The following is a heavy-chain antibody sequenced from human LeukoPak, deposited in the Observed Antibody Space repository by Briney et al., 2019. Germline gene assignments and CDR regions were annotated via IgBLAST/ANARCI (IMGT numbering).Heavy chain of an antibody. Sequence: GGSLRLSCAASGFTFSSYSMNWVRQAPGKGLEWVPSISSSSSYIYYADSVKGRFTISRDNAKNSLYLQMNSLRAEDTAVYYCARPLMYYYGSETYFWFDPWGQGTLVTVSS. CDR1: GFTFSSYS. J-gene: IGHJ5*02. CDR2: ISSSSSYI. CDR3: ARPLMYYYGSETYFWFDP. V-gene: IGHV3-21*01. D-gene: IGHD3-10*01.